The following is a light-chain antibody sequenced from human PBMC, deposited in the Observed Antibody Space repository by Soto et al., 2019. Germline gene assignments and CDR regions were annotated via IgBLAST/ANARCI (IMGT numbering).Light chain of an antibody. Sequence: VLTQSPGTLSLSPGDRATLSCRASQSVTANYLAWYQQKPGQAPRLLIYGASSRATGIPDRFSGSGSGTDFTLTISSLQPDDIATYYCQHYYGPWTFGQGTKVEIK. CDR3: QHYYGPWT. J-gene: IGKJ1*01. CDR1: QSVTANY. V-gene: IGKV3-20*01. CDR2: GAS.